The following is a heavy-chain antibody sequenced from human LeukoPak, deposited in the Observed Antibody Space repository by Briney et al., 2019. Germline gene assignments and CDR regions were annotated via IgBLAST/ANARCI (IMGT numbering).Heavy chain of an antibody. Sequence: ASVKVSCKTSGYSFTDYYMHWVRQAPGQGLEWMGWINPNSGGTSSAQKFQGRVTMTRDTSITTVYMEVRWLTSDDTAIYYCARADRLHGGPYLIGPWGLGTLVSVSS. J-gene: IGHJ5*02. CDR2: INPNSGGT. D-gene: IGHD2-21*01. V-gene: IGHV1-2*02. CDR3: ARADRLHGGPYLIGP. CDR1: GYSFTDYY.